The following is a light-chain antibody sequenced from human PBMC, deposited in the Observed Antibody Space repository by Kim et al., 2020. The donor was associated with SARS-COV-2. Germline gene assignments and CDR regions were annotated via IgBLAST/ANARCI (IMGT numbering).Light chain of an antibody. CDR3: QQYNSYPLT. J-gene: IGKJ4*01. CDR1: QSISSW. Sequence: ATVGDRVTSTSRDSQSISSWLAWYQKIPGKAPKVLIYGASSLESGVPSRFSGSGSGTEFTLTIRSLQPDDFATYYCQQYNSYPLTFGGGNKVDIK. CDR2: GAS. V-gene: IGKV1-5*01.